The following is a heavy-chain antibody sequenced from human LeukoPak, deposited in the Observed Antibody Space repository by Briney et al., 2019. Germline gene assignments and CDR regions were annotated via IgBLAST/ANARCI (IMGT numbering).Heavy chain of an antibody. CDR1: GFNLNSYE. CDR3: AKDSVVGIQLWHDAFDI. J-gene: IGHJ3*02. D-gene: IGHD5-18*01. CDR2: IRGSGGST. Sequence: PGGSRRLSCAPSGFNLNSYEMNWVRQAPGKGQEWVSSIRGSGGSTYYAESVKGRLTVSRDKSKNTLYQQMNSLRAEDTAVYYCAKDSVVGIQLWHDAFDIWGQGTMVTVS. V-gene: IGHV3-23*01.